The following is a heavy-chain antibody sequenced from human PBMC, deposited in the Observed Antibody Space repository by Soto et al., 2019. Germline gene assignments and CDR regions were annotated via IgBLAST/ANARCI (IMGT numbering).Heavy chain of an antibody. D-gene: IGHD6-6*01. V-gene: IGHV3-21*01. CDR1: GFTFSSYS. CDR2: ISSSSSYI. CDR3: ARSSRSSTRPDPDGY. J-gene: IGHJ1*01. Sequence: AGGSLRLSCAASGFTFSSYSMNWVRQAPGKGLEWVSSISSSSSYIYYADSVKGRFTISRDNAKNSLYLQMNSLRAEDTAVYYCARSSRSSTRPDPDGYSGQGTLDTVSA.